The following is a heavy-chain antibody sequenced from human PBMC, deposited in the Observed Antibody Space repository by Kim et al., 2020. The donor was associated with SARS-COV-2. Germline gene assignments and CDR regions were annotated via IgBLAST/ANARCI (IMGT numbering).Heavy chain of an antibody. J-gene: IGHJ2*01. V-gene: IGHV4-59*01. D-gene: IGHD1-1*01. CDR3: ARSTWGLDWYFDV. CDR1: GGPFGSYY. CDR2: FYYGGAT. Sequence: SETLSLTCTVSGGPFGSYYWSWIRQPPGRRLEWIGFFYYGGATHYSPSFRSRVTIPNNASKNQFSLSLNSVTAAATAVYFCARSTWGLDWYFDVWGRGTLVAVSS.